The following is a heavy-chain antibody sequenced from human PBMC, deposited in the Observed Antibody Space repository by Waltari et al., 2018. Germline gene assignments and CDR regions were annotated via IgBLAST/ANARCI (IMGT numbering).Heavy chain of an antibody. D-gene: IGHD3-10*01. CDR3: ARRLLWFGVIDY. Sequence: QVQLVQSGAEVKKPGASVKVSCKAYGYTFTSYAMHWVRQAPGQRLEWMGWINAGNGNTKYSQKFQGRVTITRDTSASTAYMELSSLRSEDTAVYYCARRLLWFGVIDYWGQGTLVTVSS. CDR1: GYTFTSYA. CDR2: INAGNGNT. J-gene: IGHJ4*02. V-gene: IGHV1-3*01.